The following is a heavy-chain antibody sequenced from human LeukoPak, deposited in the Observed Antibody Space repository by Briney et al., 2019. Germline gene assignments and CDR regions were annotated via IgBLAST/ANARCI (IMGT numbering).Heavy chain of an antibody. CDR2: ISTSGSTI. J-gene: IGHJ4*02. CDR3: ARTENNWNYPFDY. D-gene: IGHD1-7*01. CDR1: GFTFSDYY. Sequence: KPGGSLRLSCAASGFTFSDYYMTWIRQAPGKGLERVSYISTSGSTIYYADSVKGRFTISRDNAKNSLYLQMNSLRAEDTAVYYCARTENNWNYPFDYWGQGILVTVSS. V-gene: IGHV3-11*04.